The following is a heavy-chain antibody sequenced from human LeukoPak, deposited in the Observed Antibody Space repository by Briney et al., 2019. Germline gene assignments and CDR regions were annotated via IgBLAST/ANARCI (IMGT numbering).Heavy chain of an antibody. Sequence: SETLSLTCTVSGGSISSYYWSWIRQPPGKGLEWIGYIYTSGSTNYNPSLKSRVTISVDTSKNQFSLKLSSVTAADTAVYYCARHVGYSSSWYDYLGQGTLVTVSS. D-gene: IGHD6-13*01. CDR1: GGSISSYY. CDR3: ARHVGYSSSWYDY. J-gene: IGHJ4*02. CDR2: IYTSGST. V-gene: IGHV4-4*09.